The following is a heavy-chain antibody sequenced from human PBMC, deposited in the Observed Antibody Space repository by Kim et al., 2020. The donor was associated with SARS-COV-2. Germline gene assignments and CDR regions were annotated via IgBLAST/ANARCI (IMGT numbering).Heavy chain of an antibody. CDR3: AKSRRGVRGVINPSYYYYDMDV. J-gene: IGHJ6*02. D-gene: IGHD3-10*01. CDR1: GFTFSSYA. Sequence: GGSLRLSCAASGFTFSSYAMSWVRQAPGKGLEWVSAISGSGGSTYYADSVKGRFTISRDNSKNTLYLQMNSLRAVDTAVYYCAKSRRGVRGVINPSYYYYDMDVWGQGTTVTVSS. V-gene: IGHV3-23*01. CDR2: ISGSGGST.